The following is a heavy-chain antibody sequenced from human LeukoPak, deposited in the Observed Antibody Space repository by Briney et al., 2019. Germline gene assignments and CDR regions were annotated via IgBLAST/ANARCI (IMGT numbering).Heavy chain of an antibody. Sequence: SETLSLACTVSGGSISSSSYYWGWIRQPPGKGLEWIGSIYHSGSTYYNPSLKSRVTISVDTSKNQFSLKLSSVTAADTAVYYCARDPFITMVRGVIIDYWGQGTLVTVSS. V-gene: IGHV4-39*07. J-gene: IGHJ4*02. D-gene: IGHD3-10*01. CDR1: GGSISSSSYY. CDR2: IYHSGST. CDR3: ARDPFITMVRGVIIDY.